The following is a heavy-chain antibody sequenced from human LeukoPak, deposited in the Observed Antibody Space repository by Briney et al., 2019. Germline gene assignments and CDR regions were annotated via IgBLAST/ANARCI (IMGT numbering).Heavy chain of an antibody. J-gene: IGHJ4*02. V-gene: IGHV3-72*01. CDR1: GFTFSDHY. CDR2: TRNKANSYTT. CDR3: ARPSFSTRSGNPSDY. Sequence: GGSLRLSCAASGFTFSDHYMEWVRQAPGKGLEWVGRTRNKANSYTTEYAASVKGIFTISRDDSKNSLYLQMNSLKTEDTAVYYCARPSFSTRSGNPSDYWGQGTLVTVSS. D-gene: IGHD3-10*01.